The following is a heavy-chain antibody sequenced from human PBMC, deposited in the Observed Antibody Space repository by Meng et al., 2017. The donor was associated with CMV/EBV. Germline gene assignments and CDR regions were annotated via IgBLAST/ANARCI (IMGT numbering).Heavy chain of an antibody. V-gene: IGHV3-74*01. CDR1: GFTFSSYW. J-gene: IGHJ6*02. D-gene: IGHD3-3*01. CDR3: ARAGPIRFLEWLLYSSQDYYYYGMDV. Sequence: GESLKISCAASGFTFSSYWMHWVRQAPGKGLVWVSRINSDGSSTSYADYVKGRFTISRDNAKNTLYLQMNSLRAEDTAVYYCARAGPIRFLEWLLYSSQDYYYYGMDVWGQGTTVTVSS. CDR2: INSDGSST.